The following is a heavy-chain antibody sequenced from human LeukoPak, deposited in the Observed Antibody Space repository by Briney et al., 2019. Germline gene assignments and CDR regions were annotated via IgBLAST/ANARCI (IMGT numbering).Heavy chain of an antibody. D-gene: IGHD1-26*01. CDR2: ISSSSSPI. Sequence: GGSLRLSCAASGFTFSSYIMNWVRQAPGKGLEWVSYISSSSSPIYYADSVKGRFTISRDNAKNSLYLQMNSLRDEDTAIYFCAKVLRGTYYYFDFWGLGTLVTVSS. CDR1: GFTFSSYI. V-gene: IGHV3-48*02. J-gene: IGHJ4*02. CDR3: AKVLRGTYYYFDF.